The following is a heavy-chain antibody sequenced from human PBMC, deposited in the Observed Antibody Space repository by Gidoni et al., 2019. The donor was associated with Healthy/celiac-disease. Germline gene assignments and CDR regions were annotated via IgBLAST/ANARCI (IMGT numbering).Heavy chain of an antibody. J-gene: IGHJ4*02. D-gene: IGHD5-12*01. V-gene: IGHV1-69*04. CDR2: IIPILGIA. CDR3: ARDPIGYNSAPVPY. CDR1: GGTFSSYA. Sequence: QVQLVQSGAEVKKPGSSVKVSCKASGGTFSSYAISWVRQAPGQGLEWMGRIIPILGIANYAQKFQGRVTITADKSTSTAYMELSSLRSEDTAVYYCARDPIGYNSAPVPYWGQGTLVTVSS.